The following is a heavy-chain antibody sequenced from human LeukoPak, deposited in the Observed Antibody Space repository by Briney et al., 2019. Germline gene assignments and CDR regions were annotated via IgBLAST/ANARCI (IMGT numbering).Heavy chain of an antibody. J-gene: IGHJ4*02. CDR2: IKSDGSST. Sequence: GGSLRLSCAASGFTFSDYWMHWVRQAPGKGLVWVSRIKSDGSSTSYADSVKGRFTITRDSAKNTLYLQMNSLRAEDTAVYYCARARIQLWFDYWGQGTLVTVSS. V-gene: IGHV3-74*01. D-gene: IGHD5-18*01. CDR3: ARARIQLWFDY. CDR1: GFTFSDYW.